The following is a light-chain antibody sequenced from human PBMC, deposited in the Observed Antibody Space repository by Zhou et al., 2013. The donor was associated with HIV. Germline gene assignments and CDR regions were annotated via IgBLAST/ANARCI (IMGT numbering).Light chain of an antibody. J-gene: IGKJ4*01. Sequence: EVVLTQSPGTLSLSPGERATLSCRASQSVSSNYLAWYKQRPGQPPRLLIYGASNRATGVPDRFSGSGSGREFTLTIAGLQSEDVAVYYCQQYNRWPPLTFGGGTQVEI. V-gene: IGKV3-20*01. CDR2: GAS. CDR3: QQYNRWPPLT. CDR1: QSVSSNY.